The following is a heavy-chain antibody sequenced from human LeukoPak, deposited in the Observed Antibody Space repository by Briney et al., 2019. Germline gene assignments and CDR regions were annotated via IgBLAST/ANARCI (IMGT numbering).Heavy chain of an antibody. V-gene: IGHV3-7*03. J-gene: IGHJ4*02. D-gene: IGHD3-10*01. Sequence: PGGSLRLSCAASGFTFSGYWMTWVRQAPGKGLGWVANIKQDGSEKYYVDSVKGRFTISRDNAQNSLYLQMSSLRAEDTAVYYCARGRGIDYWGQGTLVTVSS. CDR1: GFTFSGYW. CDR2: IKQDGSEK. CDR3: ARGRGIDY.